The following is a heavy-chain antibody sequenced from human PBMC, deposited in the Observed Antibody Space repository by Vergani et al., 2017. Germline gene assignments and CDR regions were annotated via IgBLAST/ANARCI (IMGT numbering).Heavy chain of an antibody. Sequence: QERLQESGPRLLKPSETLTLICSVSGYSITTAETWWSWIRRSPGEGLQWLGRVSSWGSPFYNDSFGSRTTISLDTSKNKFSLTLTSVTAADSAVYFCARGQRVFEKWGPGIHVTVSS. J-gene: IGHJ4*02. CDR1: GYSITTAETW. CDR3: ARGQRVFEK. V-gene: IGHV4-30-4*01. CDR2: VSSWGSP.